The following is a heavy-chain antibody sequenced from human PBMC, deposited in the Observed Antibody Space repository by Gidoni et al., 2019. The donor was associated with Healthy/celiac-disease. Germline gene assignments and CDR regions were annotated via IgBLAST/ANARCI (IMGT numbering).Heavy chain of an antibody. J-gene: IGHJ5*02. Sequence: QVQLQESGPGLVKPSETLSLTCTVSGGSISSYYWSWIRQPPGKGLEWIGYIYYSGSTNYNPSLKSRVTISVDTSKNQFSLKLSSVTAADTAVYYCAQAVWGYGSVPDEYWFDPWGQGTLVTVSS. V-gene: IGHV4-59*01. CDR3: AQAVWGYGSVPDEYWFDP. CDR2: IYYSGST. CDR1: GGSISSYY. D-gene: IGHD3-10*01.